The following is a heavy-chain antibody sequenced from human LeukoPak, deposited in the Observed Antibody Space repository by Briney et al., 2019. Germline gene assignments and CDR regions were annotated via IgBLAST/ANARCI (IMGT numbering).Heavy chain of an antibody. CDR3: ARYSINFKFFDY. D-gene: IGHD6-13*01. CDR1: GDSVSSNSAA. J-gene: IGHJ4*02. Sequence: SQTLSLTCAMSGDSVSSNSAAWNWIRQSPSRGLEWLGRTYYRSKWFNDYAVSVKGRITINPDTSKNQFSLQLNSVTPEDTAVYYCARYSINFKFFDYWGQGTLVTVSS. CDR2: TYYRSKWFN. V-gene: IGHV6-1*01.